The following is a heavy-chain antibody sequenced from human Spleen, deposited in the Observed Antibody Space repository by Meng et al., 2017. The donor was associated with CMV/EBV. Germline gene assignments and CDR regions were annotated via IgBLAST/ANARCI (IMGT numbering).Heavy chain of an antibody. V-gene: IGHV4-61*08. CDR1: GASVSSGDYY. J-gene: IGHJ3*02. D-gene: IGHD3-22*01. CDR3: ARYYDTRGDAFDI. CDR2: INYIGST. Sequence: GSLRLSCTVSGASVSSGDYYWSWIRQPPGKGLEWIGYINYIGSTDDNPSLKSRVTMSVDTSKNQFSLRLSSVTAADTAVYYCARYYDTRGDAFDIWGQGTMVTVSS.